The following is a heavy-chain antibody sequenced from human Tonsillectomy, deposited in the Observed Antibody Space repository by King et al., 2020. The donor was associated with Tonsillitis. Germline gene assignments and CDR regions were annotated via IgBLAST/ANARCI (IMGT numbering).Heavy chain of an antibody. CDR1: GGSLSSHH. J-gene: IGHJ4*02. CDR2: LYYSGST. CDR3: AGTRSSAFYYDF. Sequence: VQLQESGPGLVKPSETLSLTRTVSGGSLSSHHWSWVRQSPGKGLEWIGYLYYSGSTKYNPSLKSRVTISGDTAKNQFSLKLASVTAADTAVYFCAGTRSSAFYYDFWGQGSLVTVSS. V-gene: IGHV4-59*11. D-gene: IGHD6-19*01.